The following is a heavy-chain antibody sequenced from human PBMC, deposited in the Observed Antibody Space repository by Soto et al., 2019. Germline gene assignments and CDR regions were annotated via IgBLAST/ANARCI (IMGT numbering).Heavy chain of an antibody. CDR2: IYHSGST. CDR3: ARGLKTTGFDY. V-gene: IGHV4-34*01. D-gene: IGHD4-17*01. CDR1: GGSVSVYY. Sequence: SETLSLTCAIYGGSVSVYYWSWIRQPPGKGLEWIGEIYHSGSTNYNPSLKSRVTISVDTSKNQFSLKLSSVTAADTAVYYCARGLKTTGFDYWGQGTLVTVSS. J-gene: IGHJ4*01.